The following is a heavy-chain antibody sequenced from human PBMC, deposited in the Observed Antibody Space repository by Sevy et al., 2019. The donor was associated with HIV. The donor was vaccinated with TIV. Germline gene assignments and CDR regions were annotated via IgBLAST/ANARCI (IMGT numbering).Heavy chain of an antibody. CDR2: LKSDVYGGTV. Sequence: GGSLRLSCTASGFTFGDYCMSWVRQAPGKGLEWVAFLKSDVYGGTVDHVGCGRGRIVISRDDSKTIAYLKMNDLKTEDTGVYYCTRWKAAQSIFDYWGQGALVTVSS. CDR3: TRWKAAQSIFDY. V-gene: IGHV3-49*04. D-gene: IGHD6-13*01. J-gene: IGHJ4*02. CDR1: GFTFGDYC.